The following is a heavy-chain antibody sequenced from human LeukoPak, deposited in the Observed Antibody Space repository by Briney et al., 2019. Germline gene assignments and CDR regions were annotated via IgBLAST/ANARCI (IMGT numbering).Heavy chain of an antibody. CDR2: INHSGST. D-gene: IGHD6-13*01. V-gene: IGHV4-34*01. J-gene: IGHJ5*02. CDR3: ARSGSSLGYNWFDP. CDR1: GGSFSGYY. Sequence: SETLSLTCAVYGGSFSGYYWSWIRQPPGKGLEWIVEINHSGSTNYNPSLKSRVTISVDTSKNQFSLKLSSVTAADTAVYYCARSGSSLGYNWFDPWGQGTLVTVSS.